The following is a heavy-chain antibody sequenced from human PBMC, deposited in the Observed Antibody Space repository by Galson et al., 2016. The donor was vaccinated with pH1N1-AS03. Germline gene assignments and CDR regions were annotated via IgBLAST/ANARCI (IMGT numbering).Heavy chain of an antibody. CDR3: ARQGQWLVEHYYYGMDV. V-gene: IGHV4-59*08. CDR1: GGSINSYY. J-gene: IGHJ6*02. CDR2: IYYNGDT. Sequence: TLSLTCTVSGGSINSYYWSWFRQPPGKGLEWIGQIYYNGDTLYNPSLRGRVTISLDTSKNQLSLRLKSVTAADTAVYYCARQGQWLVEHYYYGMDVWGHGTTVTVSS. D-gene: IGHD6-19*01.